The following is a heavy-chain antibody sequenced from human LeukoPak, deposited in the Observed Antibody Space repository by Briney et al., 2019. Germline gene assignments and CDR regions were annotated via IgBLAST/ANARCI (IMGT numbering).Heavy chain of an antibody. D-gene: IGHD1-1*01. CDR1: GGSISSYY. Sequence: SETLSLTCTVSGGSISSYYWSWIRQPPGKGLEWIGYIYYSGSTNYNPSLKSRVTISVDTSKNQFSLKLSSVTAADTAVYYCARDRRDDLDAFDIWGQGTMVTVSS. V-gene: IGHV4-59*01. CDR3: ARDRRDDLDAFDI. J-gene: IGHJ3*02. CDR2: IYYSGST.